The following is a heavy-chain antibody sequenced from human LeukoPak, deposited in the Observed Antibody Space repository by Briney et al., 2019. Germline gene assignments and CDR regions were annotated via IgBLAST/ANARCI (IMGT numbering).Heavy chain of an antibody. Sequence: SETLSLTCAVYGGSFSGYYWSWIRQPPGKGLEWIGEINHSGSTNYNPSLKSRVTISVDTSKNQFSLKLSSVTAADTAVYYCARVAPHNDILTGYYNSSYSDYWGQGTLVTVSS. CDR1: GGSFSGYY. V-gene: IGHV4-34*01. CDR2: INHSGST. J-gene: IGHJ4*02. D-gene: IGHD3-9*01. CDR3: ARVAPHNDILTGYYNSSYSDY.